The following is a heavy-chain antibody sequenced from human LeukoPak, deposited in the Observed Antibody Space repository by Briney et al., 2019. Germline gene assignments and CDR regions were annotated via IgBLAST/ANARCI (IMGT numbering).Heavy chain of an antibody. J-gene: IGHJ6*03. CDR2: ISGSGGST. Sequence: GGSLRLSCAASGFTFSSYAMSWVRQAPGKGPEWVSAISGSGGSTYYADSVKGRFTISRDNSKNTLYLQMNSLRAEDTAIYYCAKNGDRGAYCSGGSCYPYYYYYMDVWGKGTTVTISS. CDR1: GFTFSSYA. V-gene: IGHV3-23*01. CDR3: AKNGDRGAYCSGGSCYPYYYYYMDV. D-gene: IGHD2-15*01.